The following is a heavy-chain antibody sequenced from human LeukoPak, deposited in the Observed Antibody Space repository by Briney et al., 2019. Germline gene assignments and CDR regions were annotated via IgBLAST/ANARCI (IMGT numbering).Heavy chain of an antibody. CDR2: IYYSGNT. CDR1: GGSISSNSYY. CDR3: ARRSGIRWFDP. Sequence: SETLSLTCTVSGGSISSNSYYWGWIRQPPGKGLEWIGNIYYSGNTYYNPSLKSRVTISVDASKNQFSLKLSSVTAADTAVHYCARRSGIRWFDPWGQGTLVTVSS. J-gene: IGHJ5*02. V-gene: IGHV4-39*01. D-gene: IGHD1-1*01.